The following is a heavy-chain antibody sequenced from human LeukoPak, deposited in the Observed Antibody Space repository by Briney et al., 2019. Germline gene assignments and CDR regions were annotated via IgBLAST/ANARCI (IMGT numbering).Heavy chain of an antibody. D-gene: IGHD6-19*01. CDR1: GHTATSFD. V-gene: IGHV1-8*01. Sequence: TSVWISCTAFGHTATSFDITWVRETTGQGLVWVGWMNTNRGKTGYAQKFQGRVTTNRNTSISTAYMELSSLRSEDTAVYYCAREQMRYSSHFDDWGQGTLVTVSS. CDR2: MNTNRGKT. J-gene: IGHJ4*02. CDR3: AREQMRYSSHFDD.